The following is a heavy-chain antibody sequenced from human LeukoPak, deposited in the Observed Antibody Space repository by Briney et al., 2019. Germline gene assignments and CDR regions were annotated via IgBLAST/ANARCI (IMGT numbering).Heavy chain of an antibody. J-gene: IGHJ4*02. Sequence: SETLSLTCAVYGGSFSGYYWSWIRQPPGKGLEWIGEINHSGSTNYNPSLKSRVTISVDTSKNQFSLKLSPVTAADTAVYYCARAELQWDYFDYWGQGTLVTVSS. CDR1: GGSFSGYY. D-gene: IGHD1-26*01. V-gene: IGHV4-34*01. CDR3: ARAELQWDYFDY. CDR2: INHSGST.